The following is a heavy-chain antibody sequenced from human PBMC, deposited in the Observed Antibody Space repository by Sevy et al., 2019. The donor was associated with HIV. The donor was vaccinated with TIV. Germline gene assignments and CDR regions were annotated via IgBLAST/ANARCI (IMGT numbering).Heavy chain of an antibody. CDR1: GYTFTSYG. Sequence: ASVKVSCKASGYTFTSYGISWVRQAPGQGLEWMGWISAYNGSTNYAQKLQGRVTMTTDTSTSTAYMELRSLRSDDTAVYYCAREGGQLVPAYFDYWGQGTLVTVSS. CDR3: AREGGQLVPAYFDY. D-gene: IGHD6-6*01. J-gene: IGHJ4*02. CDR2: ISAYNGST. V-gene: IGHV1-18*01.